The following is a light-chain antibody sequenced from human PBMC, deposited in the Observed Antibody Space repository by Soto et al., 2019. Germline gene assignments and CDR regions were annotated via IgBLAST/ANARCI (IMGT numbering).Light chain of an antibody. Sequence: EIVLTQSPATLSVSPGERATLSCRASQSVTTNLAWYQQKPGQVPRLLISGASTRATDIPARFSGSGSGTEFTLTISSRQSEDLAVYYCQQFDSWPITFGQGTRLAIK. V-gene: IGKV3-15*01. CDR1: QSVTTN. J-gene: IGKJ5*01. CDR2: GAS. CDR3: QQFDSWPIT.